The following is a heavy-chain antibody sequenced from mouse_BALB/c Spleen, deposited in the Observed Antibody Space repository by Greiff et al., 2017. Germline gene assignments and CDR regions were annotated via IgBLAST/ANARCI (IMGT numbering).Heavy chain of an antibody. V-gene: IGHV3-2*02. CDR2: ISYSGST. Sequence: DVKLQESGPGLVKPSQSLSLTCTVTGYSITSDYAWNWIRQFPGNKLEWMGYISYSGSTSYNPSLKSRTSITRDTSKNQFFLQLNSVTTEDTATSCCARWWLLRDYYAMDYWGQGTSVTVSS. D-gene: IGHD2-3*01. CDR3: ARWWLLRDYYAMDY. J-gene: IGHJ4*01. CDR1: GYSITSDYA.